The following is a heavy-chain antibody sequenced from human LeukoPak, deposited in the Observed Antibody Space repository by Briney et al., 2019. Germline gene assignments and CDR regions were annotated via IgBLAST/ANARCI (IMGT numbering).Heavy chain of an antibody. CDR2: IYPSGDST. CDR3: AKDVVPDSGWDLDY. D-gene: IGHD6-19*01. CDR1: GFTFSTYS. V-gene: IGHV3-23*01. Sequence: GGSLRLSCAASGFTFSTYSMTWVRQGPGKGLEWVSSIYPSGDSTFYADSVKGRFTISRDNSKNTLYLQMSSLRTEDTAIYYCAKDVVPDSGWDLDYWGQGTLVTVSA. J-gene: IGHJ4*02.